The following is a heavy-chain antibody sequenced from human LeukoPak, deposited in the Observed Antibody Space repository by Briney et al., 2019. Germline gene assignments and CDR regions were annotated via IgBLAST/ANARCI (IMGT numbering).Heavy chain of an antibody. CDR3: AKDFVEQWLVSGGAFDI. Sequence: GGSLRLSCAASGFTFSSYAMSWVRQAPGKGLEWVSAISGRGGSTYYADSVKGRFTISRDNSKNTLYLQMNSLRAEDAAVYYCAKDFVEQWLVSGGAFDIWGQGTMVTVSS. D-gene: IGHD6-19*01. CDR2: ISGRGGST. V-gene: IGHV3-23*01. CDR1: GFTFSSYA. J-gene: IGHJ3*02.